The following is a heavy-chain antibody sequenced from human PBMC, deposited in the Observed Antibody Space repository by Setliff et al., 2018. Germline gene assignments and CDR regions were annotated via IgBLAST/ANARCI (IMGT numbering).Heavy chain of an antibody. CDR3: ASEVTGSSSWFVGAFDI. CDR1: GGSISSSSFY. Sequence: PSETLSLTCTVSGGSISSSSFYWGWIRQPPGKGLEWIGSIYYSGSTYYNPSLKSRVTISVDTSRNQFSLKLSSVTAADTAVYYCASEVTGSSSWFVGAFDIWGQGTMVTVSS. J-gene: IGHJ3*02. V-gene: IGHV4-39*07. D-gene: IGHD6-13*01. CDR2: IYYSGST.